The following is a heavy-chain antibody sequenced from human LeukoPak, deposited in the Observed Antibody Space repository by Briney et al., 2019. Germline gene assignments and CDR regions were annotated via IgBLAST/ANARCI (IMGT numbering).Heavy chain of an antibody. CDR1: GFTFSSYE. D-gene: IGHD3-22*01. CDR2: IRSSGSPK. Sequence: PGGSLRLPCAASGFTFSSYEMNWVRQAPGKGLEWVSYIRSSGSPKYYADSVKGRFTISRDNAKNSLYLQMNSLRAEDTAVYYCARPPQNYYDSSGSDAFNIWGQGTMVTVSS. V-gene: IGHV3-48*03. J-gene: IGHJ3*02. CDR3: ARPPQNYYDSSGSDAFNI.